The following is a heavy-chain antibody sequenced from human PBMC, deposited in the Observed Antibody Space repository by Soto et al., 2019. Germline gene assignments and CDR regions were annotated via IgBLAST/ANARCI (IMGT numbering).Heavy chain of an antibody. CDR3: ARGRYDFWSGYSGYNWFDP. CDR2: ISYDGSNK. Sequence: QVQLVESGGGVVQPGRSLRLSCAASGFTFSSYAMHWVRQAPGKGLEWVAVISYDGSNKYYADSVKGRFTISRDNSKNTLYLQMNSLRAEDTAVYYCARGRYDFWSGYSGYNWFDPWGQGTLVTVSS. D-gene: IGHD3-3*01. V-gene: IGHV3-30-3*01. CDR1: GFTFSSYA. J-gene: IGHJ5*02.